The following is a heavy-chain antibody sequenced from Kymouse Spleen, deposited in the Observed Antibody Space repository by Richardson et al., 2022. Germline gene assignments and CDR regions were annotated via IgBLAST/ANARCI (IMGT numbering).Heavy chain of an antibody. J-gene: IGHJ4*02. V-gene: IGHV3-21*03. CDR1: GFTFSSYS. CDR3: ARDQYDILTGYYFDY. Sequence: EVQLVESGGGLVKPGGSLRLSCAASGFTFSSYSMNWVRQAPGKGLEWVSSISSSSSYIYYADSVKGRFTISRDNAKNSLYLQMNSLRAEDTAVYYCARDQYDILTGYYFDYWGQGTLVTVSS. D-gene: IGHD3-9*01. CDR2: ISSSSSYI.